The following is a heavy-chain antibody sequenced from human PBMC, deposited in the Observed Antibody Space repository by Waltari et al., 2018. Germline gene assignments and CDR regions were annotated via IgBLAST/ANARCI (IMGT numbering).Heavy chain of an antibody. CDR3: ARGRYCSGGSCYNIFDY. CDR1: GYSISTDYY. J-gene: IGHJ4*02. D-gene: IGHD2-15*01. V-gene: IGHV4-38-2*01. Sequence: QVQLQESGPGLVKPSETLSLTCAVSGYSISTDYYWVWIRQPPGKGLEWIGNIHHSGSTYYNPPLKSRVSISLDTSKNQFSLELSSLTADDTAVYYCARGRYCSGGSCYNIFDYWGQGTLVTVSS. CDR2: IHHSGST.